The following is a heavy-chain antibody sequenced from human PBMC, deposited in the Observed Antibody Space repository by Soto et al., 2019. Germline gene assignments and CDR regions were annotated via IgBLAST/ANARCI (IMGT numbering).Heavy chain of an antibody. CDR3: ARDRQQQTYYYYGMDV. J-gene: IGHJ6*02. V-gene: IGHV3-33*01. Sequence: QVQLVESGGGVVQPGRSLRLSCAASGFTFSSYGMHWVRQAPGNGLEWVAVIWYDGSNKYYADSVKGRFTISRDNSKNTLYLQMNSLRAEDTAVYYCARDRQQQTYYYYGMDVWGQGTTVTVSS. CDR1: GFTFSSYG. CDR2: IWYDGSNK. D-gene: IGHD6-13*01.